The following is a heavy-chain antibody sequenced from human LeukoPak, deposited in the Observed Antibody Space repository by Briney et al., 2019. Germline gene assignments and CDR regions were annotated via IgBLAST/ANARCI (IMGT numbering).Heavy chain of an antibody. CDR3: AREEDGYDSSGYFCD. CDR2: ISSSGSTI. J-gene: IGHJ4*02. V-gene: IGHV3-48*04. Sequence: GGSLRLSCAASGFTFSSYWMSWVRQAPGKGLEWVSYISSSGSTIYYADSVKGRFTISRDNAKNSLYLQMNSLRAEDTAVYYCAREEDGYDSSGYFCDWGQGTLVTVSS. D-gene: IGHD3-22*01. CDR1: GFTFSSYW.